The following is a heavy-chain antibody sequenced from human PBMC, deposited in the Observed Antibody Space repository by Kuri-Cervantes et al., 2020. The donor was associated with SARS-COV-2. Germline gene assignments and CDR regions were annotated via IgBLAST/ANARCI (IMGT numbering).Heavy chain of an antibody. CDR1: GVSFRGYY. D-gene: IGHD5-18*01. Sequence: SETLSLTCTFSGVSFRGYYWSWIRQPPGKGLGWIGEIHGSGGATYNSSLKSRVTLSVDASKNQFSLRLTSVTAADTAVYYCGSPAGGYKSGFDSLGFWGQGTLVTVSS. V-gene: IGHV4-34*01. CDR3: GSPAGGYKSGFDSLGF. J-gene: IGHJ4*02. CDR2: IHGSGGA.